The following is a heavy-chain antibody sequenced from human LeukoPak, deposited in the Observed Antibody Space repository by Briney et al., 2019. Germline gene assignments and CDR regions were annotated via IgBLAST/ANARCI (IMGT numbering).Heavy chain of an antibody. V-gene: IGHV1-3*01. Sequence: ASVKVSCKASGYTFTSYAMHWVRQAPGQRLEWMGWINAGNGNTKYSQKFQGRVTITRDTSASTAYMELSSLRSEDTAVYYCARVGYDYVWGRQRHLPYYFDYWGQGTLVTVSS. D-gene: IGHD3-16*01. CDR1: GYTFTSYA. J-gene: IGHJ4*02. CDR3: ARVGYDYVWGRQRHLPYYFDY. CDR2: INAGNGNT.